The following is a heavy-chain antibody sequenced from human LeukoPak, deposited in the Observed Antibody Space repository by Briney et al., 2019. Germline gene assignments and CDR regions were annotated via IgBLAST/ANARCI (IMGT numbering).Heavy chain of an antibody. D-gene: IGHD5-24*01. CDR1: GGTLSSYA. CDR2: ITPIFGAA. Sequence: GASVKVSCKASGGTLSSYAISWVRQAPGQGLEWMGGITPIFGAANYAQKFQGRVTITTDESTSTAYMELSSLRSEDTAVYYCARARRDGYNFEDYWGQGTLVTVSS. CDR3: ARARRDGYNFEDY. V-gene: IGHV1-69*05. J-gene: IGHJ4*02.